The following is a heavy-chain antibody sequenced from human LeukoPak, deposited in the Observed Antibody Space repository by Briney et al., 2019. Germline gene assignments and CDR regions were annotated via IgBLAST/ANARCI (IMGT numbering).Heavy chain of an antibody. Sequence: GASVKVSCKASGYTFNSCGINWVRQAPGQGLEWMGWISASNANTDYAQRFQGRVTMTTDTSTTTAYMELTSLRSDDTAVYYCARARGYSYGYSDYWGQGTLVTVSS. CDR3: ARARGYSYGYSDY. D-gene: IGHD5-18*01. J-gene: IGHJ4*02. CDR1: GYTFNSCG. CDR2: ISASNANT. V-gene: IGHV1-18*01.